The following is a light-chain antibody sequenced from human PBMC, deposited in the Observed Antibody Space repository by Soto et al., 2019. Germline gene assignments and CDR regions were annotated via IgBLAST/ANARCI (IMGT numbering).Light chain of an antibody. V-gene: IGKV3-15*01. Sequence: EIVMTQSPATLSVSPGERATLSCRASQSVDSNLAWYQQKPGQAPRLLISGASTRATGIPVRFSGSGSGTEFALAISSLQSEDFAVYYCQQYENWPSITFGQGTRLEIK. CDR3: QQYENWPSIT. CDR1: QSVDSN. J-gene: IGKJ5*01. CDR2: GAS.